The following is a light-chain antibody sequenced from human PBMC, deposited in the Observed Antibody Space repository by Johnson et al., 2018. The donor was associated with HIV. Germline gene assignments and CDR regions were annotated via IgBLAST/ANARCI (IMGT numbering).Light chain of an antibody. CDR1: SSNVGNNY. CDR3: GTWDSSLSVYV. Sequence: QLVLTQPPSVSAAPGQKVTISCSGTSSNVGNNYVSWYQQFPGTAPKLLIYEKNKRPSGIPDRFSGSKSGTSATLGITGLQTGDEADYYCGTWDSSLSVYVFGTGTKVTVL. V-gene: IGLV1-51*02. CDR2: EKN. J-gene: IGLJ1*01.